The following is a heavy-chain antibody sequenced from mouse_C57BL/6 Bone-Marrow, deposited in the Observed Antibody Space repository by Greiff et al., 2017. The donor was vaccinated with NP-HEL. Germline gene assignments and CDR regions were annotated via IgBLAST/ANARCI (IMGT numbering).Heavy chain of an antibody. J-gene: IGHJ3*01. D-gene: IGHD1-1*01. V-gene: IGHV1-82*01. CDR2: IYPGDGDT. Sequence: QVQLKESGPELVKPGASVKISCKASGYAFSSSWMNWVKPRPGTGLEWIGRIYPGDGDTNYHGKFKGKATLTADNSSSTAYMQLSSLTSEDSAVYFCARGDYFAWFAYWGQGTLVTVSA. CDR3: ARGDYFAWFAY. CDR1: GYAFSSSW.